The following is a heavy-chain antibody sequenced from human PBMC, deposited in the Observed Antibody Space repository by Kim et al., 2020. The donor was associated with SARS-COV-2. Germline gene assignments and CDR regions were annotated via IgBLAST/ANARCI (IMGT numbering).Heavy chain of an antibody. D-gene: IGHD4-17*01. J-gene: IGHJ2*01. V-gene: IGHV3-33*01. CDR3: ASSTASDWYFDL. Sequence: YYADSVKGRFTISRDNSKNTLYLQMNSLRAEDTAVYYCASSTASDWYFDLWGRGTLVTVSS.